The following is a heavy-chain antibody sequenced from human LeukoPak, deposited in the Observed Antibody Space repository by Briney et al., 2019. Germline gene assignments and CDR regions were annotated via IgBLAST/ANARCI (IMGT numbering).Heavy chain of an antibody. J-gene: IGHJ4*02. Sequence: PGGSLRLPCAASEFSVGSNYMTWVRQAPGKGLEWVSLIYSGGSTYYADSGKGRFTISRDNSKNTLYLQMNSLRAEDTAVYYCAKDLSTMVRGVITAGVDYWGQGTLVTVSS. CDR1: EFSVGSNY. CDR2: IYSGGST. V-gene: IGHV3-66*01. D-gene: IGHD3-10*01. CDR3: AKDLSTMVRGVITAGVDY.